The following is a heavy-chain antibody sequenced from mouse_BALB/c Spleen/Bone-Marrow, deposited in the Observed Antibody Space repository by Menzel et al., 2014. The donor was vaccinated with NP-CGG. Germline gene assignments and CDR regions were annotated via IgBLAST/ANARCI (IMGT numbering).Heavy chain of an antibody. D-gene: IGHD1-1*01. CDR1: GFTFTDYY. V-gene: IGHV7-3*02. CDR3: ARDMGLLRFDY. J-gene: IGHJ2*01. CDR2: IRNKANGYTT. Sequence: EVQGVESGGGLVQPGGSLRLSCATSGFTFTDYYMSWVRQPPGKALEWLAFIRNKANGYTTEYSAPVKGRFTISRDNSQSILYLQMNTLRAEDSATYYCARDMGLLRFDYWGHGTTLTVSS.